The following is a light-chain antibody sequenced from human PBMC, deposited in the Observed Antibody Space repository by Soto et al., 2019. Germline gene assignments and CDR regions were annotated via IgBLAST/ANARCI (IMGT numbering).Light chain of an antibody. CDR3: QHYDRSPLWT. Sequence: EIVLTQSPGTLSLSPGEIATLSFRASQSVTRSYLAWYQQKPGQAPRLLIYGASSRATGIPDRFSGSGSGTDFTLTISRLEPEDFAVYYCQHYDRSPLWTFGQGTKVDI. V-gene: IGKV3-20*01. CDR1: QSVTRSY. CDR2: GAS. J-gene: IGKJ1*01.